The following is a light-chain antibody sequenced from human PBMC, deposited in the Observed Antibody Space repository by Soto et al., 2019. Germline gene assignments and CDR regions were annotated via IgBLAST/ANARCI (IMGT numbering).Light chain of an antibody. Sequence: SYELTQPPSVSVAPGKTATIACGGNNAGGKSVHWYQQKPGQAPVLVIYYDSDRPSGIPERFSGSNSVNTATLTISRVEAEDEADYYCQVWDSSSDHVVFGGGTKVTVL. CDR1: NAGGKS. J-gene: IGLJ2*01. CDR2: YDS. V-gene: IGLV3-21*01. CDR3: QVWDSSSDHVV.